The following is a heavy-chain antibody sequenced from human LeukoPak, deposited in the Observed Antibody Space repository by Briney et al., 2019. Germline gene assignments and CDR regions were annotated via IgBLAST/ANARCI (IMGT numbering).Heavy chain of an antibody. Sequence: SETLSLTCTVSGGSISSSSYYWGWIRQPPGKGLEWIGSIYYSGSTYYNPSLKSRVTISVDTSKNQFSLKLSSVTAADTAVYYCARDRDSGSYGYWGQGTLVTVSS. CDR2: IYYSGST. D-gene: IGHD1-26*01. CDR1: GGSISSSSYY. CDR3: ARDRDSGSYGY. V-gene: IGHV4-39*07. J-gene: IGHJ4*02.